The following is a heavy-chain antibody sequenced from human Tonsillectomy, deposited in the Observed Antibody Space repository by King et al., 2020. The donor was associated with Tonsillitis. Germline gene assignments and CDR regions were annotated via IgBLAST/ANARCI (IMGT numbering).Heavy chain of an antibody. CDR2: XXPSDGXT. CDR3: ARADGHSYGLVGDY. J-gene: IGHJ4*02. D-gene: IGHD5-18*01. Sequence: VQLVESGAEVKKPGASVKVSCKASGYTFTSYYMHWVRXXPGQGLEXMGXXXPSDGXTSYAQKIQXRVAMTRDTPTSTVYMELSXLRSEDTAVYYCARADGHSYGLVGDYWGQGTLVTVSS. CDR1: GYTFTSYY. V-gene: IGHV1-46*01.